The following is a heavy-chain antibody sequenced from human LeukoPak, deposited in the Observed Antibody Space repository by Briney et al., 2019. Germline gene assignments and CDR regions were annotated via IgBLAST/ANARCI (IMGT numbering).Heavy chain of an antibody. CDR1: GGSISSYY. J-gene: IGHJ4*02. D-gene: IGHD1-26*01. CDR3: ARGGVVGAFFDY. Sequence: KPSETLSLTCTVSGGSISSYYWSWIRQPPGKGLEWIGYIYYSGSTNYNPSLKSRVTISVDTSKNQFSLKLGSVTAADTAVYYCARGGVVGAFFDYWGQGTLVTVSS. CDR2: IYYSGST. V-gene: IGHV4-59*01.